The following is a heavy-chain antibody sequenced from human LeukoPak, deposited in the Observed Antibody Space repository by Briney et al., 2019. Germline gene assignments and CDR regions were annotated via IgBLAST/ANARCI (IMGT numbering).Heavy chain of an antibody. CDR1: GFTVSSNY. J-gene: IGHJ4*02. V-gene: IGHV3-53*01. CDR2: IYSGGST. CDR3: ARTNTIFGVVSSFDY. D-gene: IGHD3-3*01. Sequence: PGGSLRLSCAASGFTVSSNYMSWVRQAPGKGLEWVSVIYSGGSTYYADSVKGRFTISRDNSKNTLYLQMNSLRAEDTAVYYSARTNTIFGVVSSFDYWGQGTLVTVSS.